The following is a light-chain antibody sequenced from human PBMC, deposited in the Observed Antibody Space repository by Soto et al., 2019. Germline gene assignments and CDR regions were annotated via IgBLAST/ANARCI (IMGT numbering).Light chain of an antibody. V-gene: IGKV3-15*01. Sequence: EVVMTQSPATLSVSPGETATLSCGASQSVVRSLAWYQQKPGQPPSLLIFDSSTRATGAPDRFIGSGSETEFTLTISSLQPDDFATDYCQQYNTYFYSFGQGTKLEIK. CDR3: QQYNTYFYS. CDR1: QSVVRS. J-gene: IGKJ2*03. CDR2: DSS.